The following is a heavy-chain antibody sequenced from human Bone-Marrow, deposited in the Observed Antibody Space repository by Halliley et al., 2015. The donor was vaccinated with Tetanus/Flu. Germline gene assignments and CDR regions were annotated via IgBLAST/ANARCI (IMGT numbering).Heavy chain of an antibody. CDR3: ARPHSANYQWAYDS. CDR1: SFTVSYNY. J-gene: IGHJ4*02. D-gene: IGHD1-26*01. V-gene: IGHV3-53*01. Sequence: AVSSFTVSYNYMGWVRQAPGKGLEWVSLINSGGDTYYADSVKGRFTISSDHSKNTLFLQMNSLRADDTAMYYCARPHSANYQWAYDSWGQGTLVTVSS. CDR2: INSGGDT.